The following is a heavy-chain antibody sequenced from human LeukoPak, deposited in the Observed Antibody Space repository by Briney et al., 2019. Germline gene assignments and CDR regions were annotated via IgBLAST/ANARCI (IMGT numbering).Heavy chain of an antibody. CDR3: ARDPDYGGE. CDR1: GGSISSSSYY. Sequence: SETLSLTCTVSGGSISSSSYYWGWIRQPPGKGLEWIGSIYYSGSTYYNPSLKSRVTISVDTSKNQFSLKPSSVTAADTAVYYCARDPDYGGEWGQGTLVTVSS. V-gene: IGHV4-39*07. D-gene: IGHD4-23*01. CDR2: IYYSGST. J-gene: IGHJ4*02.